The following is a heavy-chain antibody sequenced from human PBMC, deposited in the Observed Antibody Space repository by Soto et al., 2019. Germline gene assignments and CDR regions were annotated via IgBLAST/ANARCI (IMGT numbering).Heavy chain of an antibody. CDR3: AKDKGGRYCSRTSGIYSFYY. CDR2: LSDSGST. CDR1: GFTFSTYA. V-gene: IGHV3-23*01. D-gene: IGHD2-2*01. Sequence: EVQLLESGGGLVQPGGSLRLSCTASGFTFSTYAMSWVRQAPGKGLDWVSTLSDSGSTYYAASVKGRFTLSRDNSKNTLYLERNSLRAEDTAVYYCAKDKGGRYCSRTSGIYSFYYWGQVTLVTVSS. J-gene: IGHJ4*02.